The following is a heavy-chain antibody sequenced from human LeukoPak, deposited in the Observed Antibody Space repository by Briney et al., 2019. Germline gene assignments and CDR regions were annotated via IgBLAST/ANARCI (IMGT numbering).Heavy chain of an antibody. CDR3: ARDIDNGDYVVY. Sequence: GGSLTLSCAASGFTFSNAWMSWVRQAPGMGLEWVSSIWSSGDITYYADSVKGRFTISRDNSKNTLYLQMNSLRAEDTAVYYCARDIDNGDYVVYWGQGTLVTVSS. CDR2: IWSSGDIT. J-gene: IGHJ4*02. V-gene: IGHV3-23*01. CDR1: GFTFSNAW. D-gene: IGHD4-17*01.